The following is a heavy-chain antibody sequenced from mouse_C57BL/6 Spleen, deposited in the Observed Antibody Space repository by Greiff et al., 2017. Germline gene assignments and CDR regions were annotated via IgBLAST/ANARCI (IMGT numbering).Heavy chain of an antibody. CDR2: IDPSDSYT. D-gene: IGHD2-1*01. CDR3: ARGDYYSY. V-gene: IGHV1-69*01. Sequence: VQLQQPGAELVMPGASVKLSCKASGYTFTSYWMHWVKQRPGQGLEWIGEIDPSDSYTNYNQKFKGKSTLTVDKSSSTAYMQLSSLTSEDSAVYYCARGDYYSYWGQGTTLTVSS. J-gene: IGHJ2*01. CDR1: GYTFTSYW.